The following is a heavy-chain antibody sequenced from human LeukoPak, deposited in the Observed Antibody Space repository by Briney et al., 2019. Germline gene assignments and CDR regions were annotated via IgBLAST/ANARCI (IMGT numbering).Heavy chain of an antibody. Sequence: SQTLSLTCDISGDSVSSNSAAWNWIRQSPLRGLEWLGRTYYRSKWYNDYAVSVKSRITINPDTSKNQFSLQLDSVTPEDTAVYYCTRGAPVGSSREFDYWGQGTLVTVSS. V-gene: IGHV6-1*01. D-gene: IGHD5-24*01. CDR3: TRGAPVGSSREFDY. J-gene: IGHJ4*02. CDR1: GDSVSSNSAA. CDR2: TYYRSKWYN.